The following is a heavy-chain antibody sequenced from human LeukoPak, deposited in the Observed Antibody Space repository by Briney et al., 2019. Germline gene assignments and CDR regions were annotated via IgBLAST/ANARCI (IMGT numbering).Heavy chain of an antibody. V-gene: IGHV5-51*01. Sequence: GESLKISCKGSGYSFTSYWVGWVRQMPGKGLEWMGIIYPGDSDTRYSPSFQGQVTISADKSISTAYLQWSSLKASDTAMYYCAVIYYDSSGYFDYWGQGTLVTVSS. CDR2: IYPGDSDT. CDR3: AVIYYDSSGYFDY. CDR1: GYSFTSYW. J-gene: IGHJ4*02. D-gene: IGHD3-22*01.